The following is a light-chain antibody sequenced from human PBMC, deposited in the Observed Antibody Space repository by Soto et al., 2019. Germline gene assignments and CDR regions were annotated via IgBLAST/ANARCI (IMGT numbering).Light chain of an antibody. Sequence: EKVMTQSPAALSVSPGERATLSCRASQSVNSNLAWYQRKPGQAPRLLLYGASTRATGIPARFSGSASGTESTLTISRLQSEDSAVYDCQQYNDWPLTFGGGTKVEIK. CDR1: QSVNSN. V-gene: IGKV3-15*01. CDR2: GAS. J-gene: IGKJ4*01. CDR3: QQYNDWPLT.